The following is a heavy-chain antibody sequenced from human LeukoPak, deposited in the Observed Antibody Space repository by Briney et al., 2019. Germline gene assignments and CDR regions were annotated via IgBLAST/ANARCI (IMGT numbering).Heavy chain of an antibody. D-gene: IGHD6-19*01. V-gene: IGHV4-34*01. J-gene: IGHJ4*02. Sequence: SETVSLTCAVYGGSFSGYYWSWIRQPPGKGLEWIGEINHSGSTDYNPSLKSRVTISVDTSKNQFSLKLSSVTAADWAVYYCARGPDSSGWYDGFDYWGQGTLVTVSS. CDR2: INHSGST. CDR1: GGSFSGYY. CDR3: ARGPDSSGWYDGFDY.